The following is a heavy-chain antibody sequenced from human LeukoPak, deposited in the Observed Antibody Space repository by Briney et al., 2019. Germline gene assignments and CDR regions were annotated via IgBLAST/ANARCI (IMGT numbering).Heavy chain of an antibody. CDR1: GVSITSHY. Sequence: SETLSLTCTVSGVSITSHYWSWIRQPPGKGLEWIGYMYDSEKTKDNLSFKSRSTLSADTSKSQFSLRLSSVTAEDTAVYYCATIKRGSIYGYFDFWGQGILVTVSS. V-gene: IGHV4-59*11. J-gene: IGHJ4*02. CDR3: ATIKRGSIYGYFDF. D-gene: IGHD5-18*01. CDR2: MYDSEKT.